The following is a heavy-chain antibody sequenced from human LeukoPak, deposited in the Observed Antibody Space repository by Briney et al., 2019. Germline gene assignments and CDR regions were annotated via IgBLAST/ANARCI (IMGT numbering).Heavy chain of an antibody. J-gene: IGHJ3*02. V-gene: IGHV3-33*01. CDR3: ARDGDYRKGAAFDI. CDR1: GFTFSTYG. Sequence: GGSLSLSCAASGFTFSTYGFHWVRQAPGKGLDWVAVIWYDGSNIHYADSVKGRFTISRDNSKNTLYLQMNSLRVEDTAVYYCARDGDYRKGAAFDIWGQGTMVTVSS. CDR2: IWYDGSNI. D-gene: IGHD4-17*01.